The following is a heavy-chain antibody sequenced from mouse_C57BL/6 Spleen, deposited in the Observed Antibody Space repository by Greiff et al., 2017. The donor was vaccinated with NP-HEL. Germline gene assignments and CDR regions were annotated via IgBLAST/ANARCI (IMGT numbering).Heavy chain of an antibody. J-gene: IGHJ2*01. CDR2: IYPGDGDT. CDR3: ERPPYNDYGGYYFDY. Sequence: VQLQQSGPELVKPGASVKISCKASGYAFSSSWMNWVKQRPGKGLEWIGRIYPGDGDTNYNGKFKGKATLTADKSSSTAYMQLSSLTSEDSAVYFCERPPYNDYGGYYFDYWGQGTTLTVSS. V-gene: IGHV1-82*01. D-gene: IGHD2-4*01. CDR1: GYAFSSSW.